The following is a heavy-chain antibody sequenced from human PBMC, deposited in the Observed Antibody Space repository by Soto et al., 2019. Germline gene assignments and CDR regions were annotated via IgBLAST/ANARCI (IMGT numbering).Heavy chain of an antibody. V-gene: IGHV4-31*03. CDR3: ARDRGHYYFDY. CDR1: GGSISSGGYY. Sequence: QVQLQESGPGLVKPSQTQSLTCTVSGGSISSGGYYWSWIRQHPGKGLEWIGYIYYSGSTYYNPSLKSXXTXSXATSKNQFSLKLSSVTAADTAVYYCARDRGHYYFDYWGQGTLVTVSS. D-gene: IGHD2-21*02. CDR2: IYYSGST. J-gene: IGHJ4*02.